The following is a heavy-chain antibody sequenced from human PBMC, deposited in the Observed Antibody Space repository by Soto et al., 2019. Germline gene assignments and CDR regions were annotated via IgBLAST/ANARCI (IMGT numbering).Heavy chain of an antibody. Sequence: GESVKISCKGSGYSVSSYWMGWVRQMPGKGLEWMGIIYPGDSDTRYSPSFQGQVTISADKSISTAYPQWSSLKASDTAMYYCAGGGVRGVITRTRDYYGMDVWGQGTTVTSP. CDR3: AGGGVRGVITRTRDYYGMDV. D-gene: IGHD3-10*01. V-gene: IGHV5-51*01. CDR2: IYPGDSDT. CDR1: GYSVSSYW. J-gene: IGHJ6*02.